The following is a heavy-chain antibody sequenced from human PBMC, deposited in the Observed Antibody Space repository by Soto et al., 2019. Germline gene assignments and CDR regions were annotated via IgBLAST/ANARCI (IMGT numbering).Heavy chain of an antibody. CDR2: ISSSGSTI. Sequence: GGSLRLSCAASGFTFSSYEMNWVRQAPGKGLEWVSYISSSGSTIYYADSVKGRFTISRDNAKNSLYLQMNSLRAEDTAVYYCARSITIPSYYYGMDVWGQGTTVTVSS. J-gene: IGHJ6*02. CDR1: GFTFSSYE. CDR3: ARSITIPSYYYGMDV. D-gene: IGHD3-3*01. V-gene: IGHV3-48*03.